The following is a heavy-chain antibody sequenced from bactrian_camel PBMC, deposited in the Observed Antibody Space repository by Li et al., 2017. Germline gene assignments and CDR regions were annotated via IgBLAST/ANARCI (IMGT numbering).Heavy chain of an antibody. CDR3: ATEVDHGGSWRY. Sequence: VQLVESGGGLVQPGGSLRLSCAASGFTFSSYDMHWVRQAPGKGLEWVSHINSGGAGTYYADSVKGRFTISRDNARNTPYLQLNSLKSEDTAVYYCATEVDHGGSWRYWGQGTQVTVS. V-gene: IGHV3S40*01. J-gene: IGHJ4*01. D-gene: IGHD6*01. CDR1: GFTFSSYD. CDR2: INSGGAGT.